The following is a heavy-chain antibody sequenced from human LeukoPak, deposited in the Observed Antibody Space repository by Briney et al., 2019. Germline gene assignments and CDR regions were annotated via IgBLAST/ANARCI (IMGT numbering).Heavy chain of an antibody. V-gene: IGHV4-39*01. Sequence: SETLSLTCTVSGGSISSSSYYWGWIRQPPGKGLEWIGSIYYSGSTYYNPSLKSRVTISVDTSKNQFSLKLSSVTAADTAVYYCARRLYYGSGSRPFDPWGQGTLVTVSS. CDR3: ARRLYYGSGSRPFDP. J-gene: IGHJ5*02. CDR1: GGSISSSSYY. D-gene: IGHD3-10*01. CDR2: IYYSGST.